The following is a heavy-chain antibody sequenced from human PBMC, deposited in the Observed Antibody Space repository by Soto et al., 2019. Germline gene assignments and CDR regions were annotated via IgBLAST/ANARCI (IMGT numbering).Heavy chain of an antibody. D-gene: IGHD6-13*01. CDR3: AILSSSWPPY. V-gene: IGHV1-69*13. J-gene: IGHJ4*02. CDR2: IIPIFGTA. CDR1: GGTFSSYA. Sequence: RASVKVSCKASGGTFSSYAISWVRQAPGQGLEWMGGIIPIFGTANYAQKFQGRVTITADESTSTAYMELSSLRSEDTAVYYCAILSSSWPPYWGQGTLVTVSS.